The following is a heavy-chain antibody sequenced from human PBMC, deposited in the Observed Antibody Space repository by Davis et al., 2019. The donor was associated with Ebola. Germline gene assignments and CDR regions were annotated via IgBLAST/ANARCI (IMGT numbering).Heavy chain of an antibody. CDR2: ISYDGSNK. D-gene: IGHD3-3*01. J-gene: IGHJ4*02. CDR3: ARAGLAREWLSHFDY. V-gene: IGHV3-30-3*01. CDR1: GFTFSSYA. Sequence: PGGSLRLSCAASGFTFSSYAMHWVRQAPGKGLEWVAVISYDGSNKYYADSVKGRFTISRDNSKNTLYLQMNSLRAEDTAVYYCARAGLAREWLSHFDYWGQGTLVTVSS.